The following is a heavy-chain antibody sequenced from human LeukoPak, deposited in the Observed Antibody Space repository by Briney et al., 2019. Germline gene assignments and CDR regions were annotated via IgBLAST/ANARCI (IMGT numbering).Heavy chain of an antibody. D-gene: IGHD3-16*02. CDR1: GGSFSGYY. CDR3: ARASYVFDNVWGRNRYSLGAFDI. J-gene: IGHJ3*02. Sequence: SETLSLTCAVYGGSFSGYYWTWIRQPPGKGLEWIGDINHSEITDYSSSLKSRVTISVDTSKKEFSLRLTSVTAADTAVYYCARASYVFDNVWGRNRYSLGAFDIWGQGTMVIVSS. V-gene: IGHV4-34*01. CDR2: INHSEIT.